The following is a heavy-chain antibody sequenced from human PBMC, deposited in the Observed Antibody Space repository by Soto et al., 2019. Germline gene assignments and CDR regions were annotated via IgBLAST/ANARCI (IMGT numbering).Heavy chain of an antibody. Sequence: EVPLVESGGGLVQPGGSLRLSCEASGFTFSSNWMHWVRQAPGKGLVWVSRIHSDGSRADYADSVKGRFTISRDNAKNTLYLQMNSLRAEDPAVYYCATGSGWYSPDYWGQGTLVTVSS. CDR2: IHSDGSRA. D-gene: IGHD6-19*01. CDR3: ATGSGWYSPDY. CDR1: GFTFSSNW. J-gene: IGHJ4*02. V-gene: IGHV3-74*01.